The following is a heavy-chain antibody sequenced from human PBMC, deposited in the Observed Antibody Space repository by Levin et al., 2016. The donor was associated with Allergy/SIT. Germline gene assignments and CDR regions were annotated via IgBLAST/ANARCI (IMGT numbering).Heavy chain of an antibody. V-gene: IGHV1-3*01. Sequence: WVRQAPGQRLEWMGWINAGNGNTKYSQKFQGRVTITRDTSASTAYMELSSLRSEDTAVYYCAREDIVVVPAALYYYYYYGMDVWGQGTTVTVSS. D-gene: IGHD2-2*01. J-gene: IGHJ6*02. CDR2: INAGNGNT. CDR3: AREDIVVVPAALYYYYYYGMDV.